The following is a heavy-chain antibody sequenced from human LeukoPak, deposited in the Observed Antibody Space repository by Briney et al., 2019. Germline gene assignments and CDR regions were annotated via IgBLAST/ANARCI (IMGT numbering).Heavy chain of an antibody. CDR3: ARVAGSIDY. D-gene: IGHD1-26*01. V-gene: IGHV1-8*01. J-gene: IGHJ4*02. CDR2: MSASSGNT. Sequence: ASVKVSCKASGYTFTNYDINWVRQATGQGLEWMGWMSASSGNTGYAQKFQGRLTMTRDTSITTVYMELSSPRSDDTAVYYCARVAGSIDYWGQGTLVTVSS. CDR1: GYTFTNYD.